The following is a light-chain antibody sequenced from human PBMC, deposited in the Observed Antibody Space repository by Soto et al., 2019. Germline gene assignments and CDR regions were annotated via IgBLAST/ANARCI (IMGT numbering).Light chain of an antibody. J-gene: IGKJ2*01. CDR1: QSLTSS. V-gene: IGKV3-15*01. CDR3: QQYNNWPDMYT. Sequence: EIVMTQSPDTLSVSPGERVTLSCRASQSLTSSLAWYQQKPGQAPRLLIYGASTRATGTPARFSGSGSGTEFTITISSLQSEDFAVYYCQQYNNWPDMYTFGQGTKLEIK. CDR2: GAS.